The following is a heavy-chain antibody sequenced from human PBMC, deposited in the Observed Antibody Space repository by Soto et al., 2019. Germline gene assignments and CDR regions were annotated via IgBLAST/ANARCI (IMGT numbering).Heavy chain of an antibody. D-gene: IGHD2-2*01. V-gene: IGHV4-31*03. CDR1: GGSIDSGGSY. CDR3: ASGHCFSSRCSYLDL. Sequence: QVQLQESGPGLVKPSQTLSLTCTVSGGSIDSGGSYWSWIRQSPGEGLEWLGYIYYSGTTYYNPSLKSRVSISLDTSKNQFSPKLSSVTAADQALYFCASGHCFSSRCSYLDLWGRG. J-gene: IGHJ2*01. CDR2: IYYSGTT.